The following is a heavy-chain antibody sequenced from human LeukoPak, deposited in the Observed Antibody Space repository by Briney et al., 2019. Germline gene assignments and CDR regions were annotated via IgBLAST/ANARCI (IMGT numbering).Heavy chain of an antibody. V-gene: IGHV3-21*01. D-gene: IGHD3-10*01. CDR1: GFTVSSNY. CDR3: VREGSGSTHYMDV. CDR2: ISGSSKSI. J-gene: IGHJ6*03. Sequence: GGSLRLSCAASGFTVSSNYMNWVRQAPGKGLEWVSSISGSSKSIDYADSLKGRFAISRDNAKNSLFLQMNSLRVEDTAVYYCVREGSGSTHYMDVWGKGTPVTVSS.